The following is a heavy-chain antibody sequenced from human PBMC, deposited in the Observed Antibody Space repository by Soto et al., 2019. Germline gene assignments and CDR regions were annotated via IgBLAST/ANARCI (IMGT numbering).Heavy chain of an antibody. V-gene: IGHV3-23*01. CDR2: ISGSGGST. CDR1: GFTFSSYA. J-gene: IGHJ6*02. CDR3: AKTRARERNWNYGYYYYCMDV. Sequence: EVQLLESGGGLVQPGGSLRLSCAASGFTFSSYAMSWVRQAPGKGLEWVSAISGSGGSTYYADSVKGRFTISRDNSKNTLYLQMNRLRAEDTAVYYCAKTRARERNWNYGYYYYCMDVWGQGTTVTVSS. D-gene: IGHD1-7*01.